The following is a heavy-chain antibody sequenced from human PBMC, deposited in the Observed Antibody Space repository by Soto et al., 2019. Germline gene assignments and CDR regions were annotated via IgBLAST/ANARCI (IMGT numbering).Heavy chain of an antibody. D-gene: IGHD1-20*01. CDR1: GYTFTAYQ. Sequence: QVQLVQSGAEVKKSGASVKVSCKASGYTFTAYQIHWVRQAPGQGLEWMGWINPTSGDTNYAQKFEGWVTMTRDTSISTAYMELSGLTYDDTAIFYCATYNWNDGYFDYWGQGTLVTVSS. V-gene: IGHV1-2*04. CDR3: ATYNWNDGYFDY. CDR2: INPTSGDT. J-gene: IGHJ4*02.